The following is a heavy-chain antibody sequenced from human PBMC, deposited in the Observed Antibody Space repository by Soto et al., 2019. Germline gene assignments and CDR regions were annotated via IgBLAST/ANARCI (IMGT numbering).Heavy chain of an antibody. Sequence: PGGSLRLSCAASGFTFSSYGMHWVRQAPGKGLEWVAVISYDGSNKYYADSVKGRFTISRDNSKNTLYLQMNSLRAEDTAVYYCAKDGDYYEYSNWFDPWGQGTLVTVS. CDR3: AKDGDYYEYSNWFDP. CDR1: GFTFSSYG. V-gene: IGHV3-30*18. CDR2: ISYDGSNK. J-gene: IGHJ5*02. D-gene: IGHD3-22*01.